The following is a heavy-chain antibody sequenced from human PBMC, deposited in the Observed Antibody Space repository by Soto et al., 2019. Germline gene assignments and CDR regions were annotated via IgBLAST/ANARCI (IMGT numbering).Heavy chain of an antibody. Sequence: QLQLQESGPGLVKPSETLSLTCTVSGGSISSRSYYWGWIRQPPGKGLEWIGSIYYSGSTYYNPSLRSRVNISVDTSKNQFSLKLSSVTAAETAVYYCARHHPTVEMATIRWIQPLDYWGQGTLVTVSS. D-gene: IGHD5-12*01. CDR3: ARHHPTVEMATIRWIQPLDY. J-gene: IGHJ4*02. CDR2: IYYSGST. V-gene: IGHV4-39*01. CDR1: GGSISSRSYY.